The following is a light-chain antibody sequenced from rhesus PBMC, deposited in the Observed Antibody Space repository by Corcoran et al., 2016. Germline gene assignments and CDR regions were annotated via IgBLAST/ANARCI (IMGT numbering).Light chain of an antibody. CDR3: SSYGRTYEYI. Sequence: QAALTQPRSVSGSPGQSVTISCTGTSSDVGGYNYVSWYQHHPGTAPRLLIYEVSKRPSGVSDRFSGSKSGSTASLTISGLQAEDEADYFCSSYGRTYEYIFGTGTRLTVL. V-gene: IGLV2-32*01. CDR2: EVS. J-gene: IGLJ1*01. CDR1: SSDVGGYNY.